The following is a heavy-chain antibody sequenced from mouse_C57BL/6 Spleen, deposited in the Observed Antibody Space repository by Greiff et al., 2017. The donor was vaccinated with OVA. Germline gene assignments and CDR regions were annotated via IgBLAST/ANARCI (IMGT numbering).Heavy chain of an antibody. CDR1: GFTFSNYW. CDR2: IRLKSDNYAT. Sequence: EVKLEESGGGLVQPGGSMKLSCVASGFTFSNYWMNWVRQSPEKGLEWVAQIRLKSDNYATHYAESVKGRFTISRDDSKSSVYLQMNNLRAEDTGIYYCTDYDGYFDVWGTGTTVTVSS. V-gene: IGHV6-3*01. J-gene: IGHJ1*03. CDR3: TDYDGYFDV. D-gene: IGHD2-4*01.